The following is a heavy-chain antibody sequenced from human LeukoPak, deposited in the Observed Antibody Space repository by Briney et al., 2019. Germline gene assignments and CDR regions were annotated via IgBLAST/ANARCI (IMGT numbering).Heavy chain of an antibody. Sequence: GGSLRLSCAASGFTFSSYAMSWVRQAPGKGLEWVSGISGSGDSTYYADSVKGRFTISRDNSKNTLYLQMNSLRAEDTAVYYCAKCTGQQLVPSSNYYGMDVWGQGTTVTVS. J-gene: IGHJ6*02. CDR2: ISGSGDST. CDR3: AKCTGQQLVPSSNYYGMDV. V-gene: IGHV3-23*01. CDR1: GFTFSSYA. D-gene: IGHD6-13*01.